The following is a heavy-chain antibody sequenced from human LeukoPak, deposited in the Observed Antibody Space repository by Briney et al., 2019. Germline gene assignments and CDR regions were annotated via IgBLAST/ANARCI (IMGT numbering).Heavy chain of an antibody. CDR1: GGSISSYY. Sequence: SETLSLTCTVSGGSISSYYWSWIRQPPGKGLEWIGYIYYGGSTNYNPSLKSRVTISVDTSKNQFSLKLSSVTAADTAVYYCARHGPLGGDHYYDSSGYYYGFDPWGQGTLVTVSS. D-gene: IGHD3-22*01. J-gene: IGHJ5*02. V-gene: IGHV4-59*08. CDR2: IYYGGST. CDR3: ARHGPLGGDHYYDSSGYYYGFDP.